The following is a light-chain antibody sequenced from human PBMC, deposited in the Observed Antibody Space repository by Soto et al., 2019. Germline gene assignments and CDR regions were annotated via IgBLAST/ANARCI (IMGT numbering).Light chain of an antibody. CDR3: QVWDSSSDAVV. CDR1: NIGSKS. V-gene: IGLV3-21*02. CDR2: DDS. Sequence: SYELTQPPSVSVAPGQTARITCGGNNIGSKSVHWYQQKPGQAPVMVVYDDSDQPSGIPERFSGSNSGNTATLTISRVEAGDEDDYYCQVWDSSSDAVVFGGGTKLTVL. J-gene: IGLJ2*01.